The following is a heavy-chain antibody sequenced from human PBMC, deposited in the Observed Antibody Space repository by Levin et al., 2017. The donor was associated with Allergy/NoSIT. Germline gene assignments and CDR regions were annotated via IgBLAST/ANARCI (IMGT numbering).Heavy chain of an antibody. CDR1: GFTFNSYA. CDR3: ARDRGCINSVCFTDFYFYGMDV. CDR2: ISYDGSNK. D-gene: IGHD2-8*01. J-gene: IGHJ6*02. V-gene: IGHV3-30*09. Sequence: GGSLRLSCAASGFTFNSYAMHWVRQAPGKGLEWVAVISYDGSNKYYADSVKGRFAISRDNSENTLSLQMNSLRAEDTAVYFCARDRGCINSVCFTDFYFYGMDVWGPGTTVTVSS.